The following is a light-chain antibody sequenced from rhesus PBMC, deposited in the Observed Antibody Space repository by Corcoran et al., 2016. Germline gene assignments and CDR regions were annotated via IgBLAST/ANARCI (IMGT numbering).Light chain of an antibody. Sequence: DIQMSQSPSSLSASVGDKVTITCRASQGSSNALAWYQQKPGKAPKLLSYAASNLESGVPSRFSGSRSGTDFTLTISSLQPEDFATYYCQQSYSTPYSFGQGTKVGIK. CDR1: QGSSNA. CDR3: QQSYSTPYS. J-gene: IGKJ2*01. CDR2: AAS. V-gene: IGKV1-33*02.